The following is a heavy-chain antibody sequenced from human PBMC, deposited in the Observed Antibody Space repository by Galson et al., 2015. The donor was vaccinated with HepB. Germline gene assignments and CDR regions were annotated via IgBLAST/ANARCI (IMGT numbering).Heavy chain of an antibody. D-gene: IGHD6-19*01. CDR3: ARSNWDGSGWFFFDS. CDR1: GFTFNNYA. J-gene: IGHJ4*02. V-gene: IGHV3-23*01. CDR2: ISAAGGTT. Sequence: SLRLSCAVSGFTFNNYAMSWVHQAPGKGLERVSGISAAGGTTYYADSVKGRFIISRDNSEKTLNLQMNSLRAEDTAVFYCARSNWDGSGWFFFDSWGQGTLVTVSS.